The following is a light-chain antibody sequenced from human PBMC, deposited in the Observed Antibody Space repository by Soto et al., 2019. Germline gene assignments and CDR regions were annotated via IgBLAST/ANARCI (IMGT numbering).Light chain of an antibody. Sequence: IVLTQSPGTVSLSPDERATLSCRASQSVSSSYLAWYQQKPGQAPRLLIYGASSRATGIPDRFSGSGSGTDFTLTISRLEPEGFAVYYCQQYSRSARTFGQGTKVDIK. CDR1: QSVSSSY. CDR3: QQYSRSART. V-gene: IGKV3-20*01. CDR2: GAS. J-gene: IGKJ1*01.